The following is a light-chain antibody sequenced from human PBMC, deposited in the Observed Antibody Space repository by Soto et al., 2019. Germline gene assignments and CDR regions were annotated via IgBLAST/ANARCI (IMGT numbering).Light chain of an antibody. J-gene: IGKJ2*01. V-gene: IGKV3-11*01. Sequence: TVLTQSPVTLSLSPGERATLSCRASQSVSSSLAWYQQKPGQSPRLLIYDASKRATGIPARFSGSVSGTDFTLTIRSLDTADIAVNYCRQRDTLPLYTFVQGTKQQIK. CDR1: QSVSSS. CDR2: DAS. CDR3: RQRDTLPLYT.